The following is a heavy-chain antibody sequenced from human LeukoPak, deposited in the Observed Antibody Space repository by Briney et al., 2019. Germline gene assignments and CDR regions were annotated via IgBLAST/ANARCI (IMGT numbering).Heavy chain of an antibody. CDR3: AKDMLGATPQYYFDY. V-gene: IGHV3-23*01. CDR2: ISGSGGST. J-gene: IGHJ4*02. CDR1: GFTFSSYS. Sequence: GGSLRLSCAASGFTFSSYSMNWVRQAPGKGLEWVSAISGSGGSTYYADSVKGRFTISRDNSKNTLYLQMNSLRAEDTAVYYCAKDMLGATPQYYFDYWGQGTLVTVSS. D-gene: IGHD1-26*01.